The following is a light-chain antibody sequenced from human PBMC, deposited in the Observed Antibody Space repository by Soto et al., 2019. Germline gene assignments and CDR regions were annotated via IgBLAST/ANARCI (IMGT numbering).Light chain of an antibody. J-gene: IGLJ1*01. CDR2: DVH. V-gene: IGLV2-14*03. Sequence: QSALTQPASVSGSPGQSITISCTGARTDVDGHDYVSWYQQHPGQAPKLMIFDVHNRPSGVSSRFSGSKSGDTASLTISGLQAEDDGDYYCSSYTASAPFYVF. CDR3: SSYTASAPFYV. CDR1: RTDVDGHDY.